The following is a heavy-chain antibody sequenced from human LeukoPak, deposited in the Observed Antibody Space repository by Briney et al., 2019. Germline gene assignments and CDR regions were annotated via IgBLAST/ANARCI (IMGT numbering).Heavy chain of an antibody. CDR2: ISYDGSNK. Sequence: GGSLRLSCAASGFTFSIYAMHWVRQAPGKGLEWVAIISYDGSNKYYADSVKGRFTISRGNSKNTLYLQMNSLRAEDTAVYYCARAGYSEYQLLWGSAFDIWGQGTMVTVSS. CDR1: GFTFSIYA. D-gene: IGHD2-2*01. CDR3: ARAGYSEYQLLWGSAFDI. V-gene: IGHV3-30-3*01. J-gene: IGHJ3*02.